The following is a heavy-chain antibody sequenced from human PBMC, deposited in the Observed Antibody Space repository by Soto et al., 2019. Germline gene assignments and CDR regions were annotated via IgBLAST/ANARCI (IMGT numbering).Heavy chain of an antibody. J-gene: IGHJ6*02. CDR1: GYSFTSYW. CDR2: IDPSDSYT. CDR3: ARHMVVPAARQLTYYYYGMDV. D-gene: IGHD2-2*01. Sequence: PGESLKISCMGSGYSFTSYWISWVRQMPGKGLEWMGRIDPSDSYTNYSPSFQGHVTIPADKSISTAYLQWSSLKASDTAMYYCARHMVVPAARQLTYYYYGMDVWGQGTTVTVSS. V-gene: IGHV5-10-1*01.